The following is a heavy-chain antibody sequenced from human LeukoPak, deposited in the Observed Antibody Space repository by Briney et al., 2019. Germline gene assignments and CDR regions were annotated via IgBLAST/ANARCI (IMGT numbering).Heavy chain of an antibody. CDR1: GGSISSSSYY. J-gene: IGHJ4*02. Sequence: SETLSLTCTVSGGSISSSSYYWGWIRQPPGKGLEWIGSIYYSGSTYYNPSLKSRVTISVDTSKNQFSLKLSSVTAADTAVYHCARMESGIAVAGIIDYWGQGTLVTVSS. V-gene: IGHV4-39*01. CDR2: IYYSGST. D-gene: IGHD6-19*01. CDR3: ARMESGIAVAGIIDY.